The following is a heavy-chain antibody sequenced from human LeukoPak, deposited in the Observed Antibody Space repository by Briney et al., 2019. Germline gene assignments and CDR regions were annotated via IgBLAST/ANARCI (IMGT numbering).Heavy chain of an antibody. J-gene: IGHJ4*02. D-gene: IGHD4-17*01. CDR1: GFTFSSYS. V-gene: IGHV3-21*01. Sequence: PGGSLRLSCAASGFTFSSYSMNWVRQAPGKGLEWVSSISSSNIYYADSVKGRFTISRDNAKNSLYLQMNNLRAEDTAVYYCAREGHGDFSFDYWGQGTLVTVSS. CDR2: ISSSNI. CDR3: AREGHGDFSFDY.